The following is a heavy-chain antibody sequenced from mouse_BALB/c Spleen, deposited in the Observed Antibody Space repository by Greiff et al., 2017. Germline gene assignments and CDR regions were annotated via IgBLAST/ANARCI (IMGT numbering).Heavy chain of an antibody. Sequence: EVQRVESGGGLVKPGGSLKLSCAASGFTFSSYAMSWVRQTPEKRLEWVATISSGGSYTYYPDSVKGRFTISRDNAKNTLYLQMSSLRSEDTAMYYCARQKTDYFDYWGQGTTLTVSS. CDR3: ARQKTDYFDY. J-gene: IGHJ2*01. CDR2: ISSGGSYT. V-gene: IGHV5-9-3*01. CDR1: GFTFSSYA.